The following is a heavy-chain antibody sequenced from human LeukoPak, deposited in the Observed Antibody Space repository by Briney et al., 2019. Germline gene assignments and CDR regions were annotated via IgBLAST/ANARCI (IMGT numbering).Heavy chain of an antibody. CDR1: GGSISSGGYY. CDR3: ARDLDWLHSGYDLPGIGMDV. J-gene: IGHJ6*02. CDR2: IYYSGST. Sequence: PSETLSLTCTVSGGSISSGGYYWSWIRQHPGKGLEWIGYIYYSGSTYYNPSLKSRVTISVDTSKNQFSLKLSSVTAADTAVYYCARDLDWLHSGYDLPGIGMDVWGQGTTVTVSS. D-gene: IGHD5-12*01. V-gene: IGHV4-31*03.